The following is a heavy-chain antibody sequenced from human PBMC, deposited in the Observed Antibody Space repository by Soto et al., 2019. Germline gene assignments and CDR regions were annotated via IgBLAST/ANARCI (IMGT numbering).Heavy chain of an antibody. CDR1: GYSFTSYW. Sequence: GEALKISCKGSGYSFTSYWIGWVRQMPWKGLEWMGIIYPGDSDTRYSPSFQGQVTISADKSISTAYLQWSSLKASDTAMYYCARSSGSSSCWYPYYGMDVWGQGTTVTVSS. V-gene: IGHV5-51*01. CDR3: ARSSGSSSCWYPYYGMDV. CDR2: IYPGDSDT. D-gene: IGHD6-19*01. J-gene: IGHJ6*02.